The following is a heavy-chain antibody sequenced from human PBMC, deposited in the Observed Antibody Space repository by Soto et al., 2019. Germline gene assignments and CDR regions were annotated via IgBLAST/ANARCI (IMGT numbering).Heavy chain of an antibody. J-gene: IGHJ6*02. CDR3: ASPGFSDTAMVPMDV. Sequence: PGGSLRLSCVASGLTFRRFVMSWVRQAPGKGLEWVSAISSSGGTTYYADSVKGRFTISRDNSKDTVYLQMDSLRAEDTAVYYCASPGFSDTAMVPMDVWGQGTTGTVSS. V-gene: IGHV3-23*01. CDR1: GLTFRRFV. D-gene: IGHD5-18*01. CDR2: ISSSGGTT.